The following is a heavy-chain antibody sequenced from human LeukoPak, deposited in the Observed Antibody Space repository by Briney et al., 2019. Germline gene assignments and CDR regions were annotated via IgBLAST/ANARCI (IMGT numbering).Heavy chain of an antibody. CDR2: ISYDGSSK. CDR1: GIIFSSYD. V-gene: IGHV3-30*18. CDR3: AKGHTAMITQDY. D-gene: IGHD1-20*01. Sequence: PGGSLRLSCAVSGIIFSSYDMHWVRQAPGKGLEWVAVISYDGSSKYYADSVKGRFNISRDNSKNTLYLQMNSLRAEDTAVYYCAKGHTAMITQDYWGQGTLVTVSS. J-gene: IGHJ4*02.